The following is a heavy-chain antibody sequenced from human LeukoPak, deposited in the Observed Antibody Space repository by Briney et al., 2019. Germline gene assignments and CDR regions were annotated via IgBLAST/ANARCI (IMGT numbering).Heavy chain of an antibody. CDR1: GGSFSGYY. CDR3: ARGARSYYYMDV. V-gene: IGHV4-34*01. D-gene: IGHD6-6*01. Sequence: SETLSLTCAVYGGSFSGYYWSWIRQPPGKGLEWIGEINHSGSTNYNPSLKSRVTISVDTSKNQFSLKLNSVTAADTAVYYCARGARSYYYMDVWGKGTTVTVSS. CDR2: INHSGST. J-gene: IGHJ6*03.